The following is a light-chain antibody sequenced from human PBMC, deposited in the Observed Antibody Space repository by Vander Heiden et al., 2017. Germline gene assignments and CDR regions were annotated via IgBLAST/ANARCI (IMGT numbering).Light chain of an antibody. CDR1: QAISNW. CDR3: QQYNRALT. J-gene: IGKJ1*01. V-gene: IGKV1-5*01. Sequence: DIQITQSPSILSASVGDRVTITCQASQAISNWLAWYQVKPGKAPKLLICDVSSLERGVPLRFSGGGSGTDFTLTISSLQPDDFATYYCQQYNRALTFGQGT. CDR2: DVS.